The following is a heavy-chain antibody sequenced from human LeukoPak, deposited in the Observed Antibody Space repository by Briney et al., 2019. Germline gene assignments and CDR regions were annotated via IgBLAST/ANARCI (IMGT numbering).Heavy chain of an antibody. CDR3: ARATYYSQGYDY. CDR1: GYTFTSYS. V-gene: IGHV1-3*01. CDR2: IYAGNGNT. Sequence: ASVKVSCKASGYTFTSYSMHWVRQAPGQRLEWMGWIYAGNGNTKYSQKFQGRVTITRDTSASTAYMELSSLRSEDTAVYFCARATYYSQGYDYWGQGTLVTVS. D-gene: IGHD3-10*01. J-gene: IGHJ4*02.